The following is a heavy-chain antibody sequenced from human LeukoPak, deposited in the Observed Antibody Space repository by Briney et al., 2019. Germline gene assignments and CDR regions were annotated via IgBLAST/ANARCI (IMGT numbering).Heavy chain of an antibody. CDR1: GFTFSSYS. Sequence: GGSLRLSCAASGFTFSSYSMNWVRQAPGKGLEWVSSISSSSSYIYYADSVKGRFTISRDNAKNSLYLQMNSLRAEDTAVYYCAGPITIFGVGSDDYAMDVWGQGTTVTVSS. J-gene: IGHJ6*02. CDR3: AGPITIFGVGSDDYAMDV. D-gene: IGHD3-3*01. CDR2: ISSSSSYI. V-gene: IGHV3-21*01.